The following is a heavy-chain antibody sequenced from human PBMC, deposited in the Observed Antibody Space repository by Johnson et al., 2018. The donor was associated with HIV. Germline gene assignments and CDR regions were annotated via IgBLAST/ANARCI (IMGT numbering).Heavy chain of an antibody. CDR3: AKDFGSSSWHAFDV. J-gene: IGHJ3*01. Sequence: QMQLVESGGGLVQPGGSLRLSCAASGFTFSSYAMHWVRQAPGKGLEWVAVISYDGSNKYYADSVKGRFTISRDNSKNTLYLQMNNLRAEDTSVYYCAKDFGSSSWHAFDVWGQGTMVTVSS. D-gene: IGHD6-13*01. CDR1: GFTFSSYA. V-gene: IGHV3-30-3*01. CDR2: ISYDGSNK.